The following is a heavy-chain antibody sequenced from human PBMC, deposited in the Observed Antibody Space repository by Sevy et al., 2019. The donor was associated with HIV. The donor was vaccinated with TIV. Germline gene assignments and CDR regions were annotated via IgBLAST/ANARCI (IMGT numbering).Heavy chain of an antibody. Sequence: ASVKVSCKASGGTFSSYAIHWVRQAPGQGLEWMGGIIPIFGTTNYAQKFQGRVTITADESTRTSNMELRSLRSEDTGVYYCARGVTMIRGGGYYFDYWGQGTLVTVSS. CDR1: GGTFSSYA. V-gene: IGHV1-69*13. CDR3: ARGVTMIRGGGYYFDY. CDR2: IIPIFGTT. D-gene: IGHD3-22*01. J-gene: IGHJ4*02.